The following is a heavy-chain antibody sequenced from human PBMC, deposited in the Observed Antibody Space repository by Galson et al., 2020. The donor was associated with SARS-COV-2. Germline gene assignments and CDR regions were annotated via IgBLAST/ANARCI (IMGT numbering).Heavy chain of an antibody. CDR3: ARNDLRQFAYAMDV. Sequence: SGPTLVKPTQTLTLTCTLSGFSLNTSGVCVNWIRQPPGKALEWLARIDWDNDEYYRTSLKTRLTISKDTSKNQVVLTMTNMDPVDTATYYCARNDLRQFAYAMDVWGQGTTVTVSS. D-gene: IGHD3-3*01. V-gene: IGHV2-70*11. CDR1: GFSLNTSGVC. CDR2: IDWDNDE. J-gene: IGHJ6*02.